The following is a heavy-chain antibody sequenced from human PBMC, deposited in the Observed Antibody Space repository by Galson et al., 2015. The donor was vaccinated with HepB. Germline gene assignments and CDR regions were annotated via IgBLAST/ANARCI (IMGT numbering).Heavy chain of an antibody. CDR1: GGSFSGYY. CDR3: ARGVPAASNYYYYYMDV. V-gene: IGHV4-34*01. Sequence: TLSLTCAVYGGSFSGYYWSWIRQPPGKGLEWIGEINHSGSTNYNPSLKSRVTISVDTSKNQFSLKLSSVTAADTAVYYCARGVPAASNYYYYYMDVWGKGTTVTVSS. J-gene: IGHJ6*03. CDR2: INHSGST. D-gene: IGHD2-2*01.